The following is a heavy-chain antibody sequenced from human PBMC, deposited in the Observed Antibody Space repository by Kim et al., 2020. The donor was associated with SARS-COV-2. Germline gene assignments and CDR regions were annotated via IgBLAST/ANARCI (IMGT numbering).Heavy chain of an antibody. D-gene: IGHD6-13*01. Sequence: QKFPGRVTMTRDTSISTAYMELSRLRSDDTAVYYCARQQKYSSSWYNYWGQGTLVTVSS. CDR3: ARQQKYSSSWYNY. J-gene: IGHJ4*02. V-gene: IGHV1-2*02.